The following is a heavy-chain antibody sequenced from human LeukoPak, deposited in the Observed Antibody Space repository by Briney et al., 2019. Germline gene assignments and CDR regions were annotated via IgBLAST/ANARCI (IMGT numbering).Heavy chain of an antibody. CDR1: GFTVSSNY. CDR3: ARSPEGCSGGSCYNPPDY. J-gene: IGHJ4*02. CDR2: IYSGGST. D-gene: IGHD2-15*01. V-gene: IGHV3-66*01. Sequence: PGGSLRLSCAASGFTVSSNYMSWVRQAPGKGLEWVSVIYSGGSTYYADSVKGRFTISRDNSKNTLYLQMNSLRAEDTAVYYCARSPEGCSGGSCYNPPDYWGQGTLATVSS.